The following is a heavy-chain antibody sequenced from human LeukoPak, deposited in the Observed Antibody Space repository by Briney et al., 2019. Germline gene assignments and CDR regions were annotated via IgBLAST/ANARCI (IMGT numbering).Heavy chain of an antibody. Sequence: MPSGTLSLTCTVSGGSINTYYWSWIRQPPGKGLEWIGYIYYSGSTNYSPSLKSRVTISVDTSKNQFSLKLRSVTAADTAVYYCARQRASYGSGIMDVWGQGTTVTVSS. D-gene: IGHD3-10*01. V-gene: IGHV4-59*01. CDR3: ARQRASYGSGIMDV. CDR2: IYYSGST. J-gene: IGHJ6*02. CDR1: GGSINTYY.